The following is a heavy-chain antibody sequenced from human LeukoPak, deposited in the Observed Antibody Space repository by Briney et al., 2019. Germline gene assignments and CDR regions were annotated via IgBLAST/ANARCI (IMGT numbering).Heavy chain of an antibody. D-gene: IGHD5-18*01. Sequence: GGSLRLSCTASGFTFGDYAMSWFRQAPGKGLEWVGFIRSKAYGGTTEYAASVKGRFTISRDDSKSIAYLQMNSLKTEGTAVYYCTRGDRQLWLPPDYWGQGTLVTVSS. J-gene: IGHJ4*02. CDR1: GFTFGDYA. V-gene: IGHV3-49*03. CDR3: TRGDRQLWLPPDY. CDR2: IRSKAYGGTT.